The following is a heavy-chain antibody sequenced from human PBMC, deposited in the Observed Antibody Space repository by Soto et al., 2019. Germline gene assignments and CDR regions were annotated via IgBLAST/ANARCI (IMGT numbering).Heavy chain of an antibody. Sequence: QVQLVQSGAEVKKPGASVKVSCKASGYTFTSYDINWVRQATGQGLEWMGWMNPNSGNTGYAQKFQGRVTMTRNTSISTAYMELSSLRSEDTAVYYCARDYYDYIWGRYRYTGWFDPWGQGTLVTVSS. CDR1: GYTFTSYD. CDR3: ARDYYDYIWGRYRYTGWFDP. V-gene: IGHV1-8*01. D-gene: IGHD3-16*02. CDR2: MNPNSGNT. J-gene: IGHJ5*02.